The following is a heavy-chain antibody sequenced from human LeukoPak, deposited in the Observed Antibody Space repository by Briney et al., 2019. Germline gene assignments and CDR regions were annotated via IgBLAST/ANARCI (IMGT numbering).Heavy chain of an antibody. CDR2: ISAYNGNT. V-gene: IGHV1-18*01. CDR1: GYTFTSYG. Sequence: ASVKVSRKASGYTFTSYGISWVRQAPGQGLEWMGWISAYNGNTNYAQKLQGRVTMTTDTSTSTAYMELRSLRSDDTAVYYCARVLQGANYYDSSGYSYYFDYWGQGTLVTVSS. J-gene: IGHJ4*02. D-gene: IGHD3-22*01. CDR3: ARVLQGANYYDSSGYSYYFDY.